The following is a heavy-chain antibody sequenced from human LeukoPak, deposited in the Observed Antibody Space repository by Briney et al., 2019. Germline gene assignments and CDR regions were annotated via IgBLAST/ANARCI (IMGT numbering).Heavy chain of an antibody. CDR1: GGSFSGYS. CDR2: INHSGST. J-gene: IGHJ5*02. V-gene: IGHV4-34*01. CDR3: ARGPYSNDPGNWFDP. D-gene: IGHD4-11*01. Sequence: SETLSLTCAVYGGSFSGYSWIWIRQPPGKGLECIGEINHSGSTNYNPSLKSRVTISVDTSKNQFSLKLSSVTVADTAVYYCARGPYSNDPGNWFDPWGQGTLVTVSS.